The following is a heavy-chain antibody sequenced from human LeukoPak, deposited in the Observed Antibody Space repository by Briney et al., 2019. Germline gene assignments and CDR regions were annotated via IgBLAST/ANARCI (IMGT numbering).Heavy chain of an antibody. V-gene: IGHV3-11*04. J-gene: IGHJ4*02. CDR3: ARQYLLTRTTFDY. CDR2: ISSSGSTI. D-gene: IGHD4-11*01. Sequence: GSLRLSCAASGFTFSDYYMSWIRQAPGKGLEWVSYISSSGSTIYYADSVKGRFTISRDNAKNSLYLQMNSLRAEDTAFYYCARQYLLTRTTFDYWGQGALVTVSS. CDR1: GFTFSDYY.